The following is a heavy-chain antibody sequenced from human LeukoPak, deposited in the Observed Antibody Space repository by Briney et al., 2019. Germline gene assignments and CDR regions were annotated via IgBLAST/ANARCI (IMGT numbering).Heavy chain of an antibody. V-gene: IGHV4-59*12. CDR3: ARRPFTMVRGVIRYYFDY. Sequence: SETLSLTCTVSGGSISSYYWSWIRQPPGKGLEWIGEIYHSGSTNYNPSLKSRVTISVDKSKNQFSLKLSSVTAADTAVYYCARRPFTMVRGVIRYYFDYWGQGTLVTVSS. CDR2: IYHSGST. CDR1: GGSISSYY. J-gene: IGHJ4*02. D-gene: IGHD3-10*01.